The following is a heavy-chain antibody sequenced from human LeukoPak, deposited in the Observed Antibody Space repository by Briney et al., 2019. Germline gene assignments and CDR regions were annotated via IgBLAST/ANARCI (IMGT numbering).Heavy chain of an antibody. CDR1: GGSFSTYY. CDR3: ARDRDIVVDRGWFDL. V-gene: IGHV4-34*01. Sequence: SETLSLTCAVYGGSFSTYYWSWIRQPPGKGLEWIGEMNHSGSTNYNPSLKSRVTISVDTSKNQFSLKLSSVTAADTAVYYCARDRDIVVDRGWFDLWGQGTLVTVSS. CDR2: MNHSGST. J-gene: IGHJ5*02. D-gene: IGHD2-15*01.